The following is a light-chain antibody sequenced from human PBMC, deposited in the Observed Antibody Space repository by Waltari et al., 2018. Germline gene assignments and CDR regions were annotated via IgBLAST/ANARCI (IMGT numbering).Light chain of an antibody. V-gene: IGKV3-11*01. CDR3: QQRSNALT. CDR1: QSVASY. Sequence: EIVLTQSPATLSLSPGERATLSCRASQSVASYLAWYQQNPGQAPRLLIYDASNRATGIPARFSGSGSGTDFTLTISSLEPEDFGLYYCQQRSNALTFGQGTKLEI. J-gene: IGKJ2*01. CDR2: DAS.